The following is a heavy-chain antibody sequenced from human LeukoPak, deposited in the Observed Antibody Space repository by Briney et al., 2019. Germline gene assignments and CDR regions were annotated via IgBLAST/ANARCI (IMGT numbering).Heavy chain of an antibody. Sequence: GESLKISCKGSGYSFANYWIGWVRQMPGKGLEWMGIIYPGDSDTRYSPSFQGQVTISVDKSISTAYLQWSSLKAPDTAMYYCVRHGTYCSSASCYQPDHDTFDIWGQGTMVIVSS. CDR3: VRHGTYCSSASCYQPDHDTFDI. V-gene: IGHV5-51*01. CDR1: GYSFANYW. J-gene: IGHJ3*02. CDR2: IYPGDSDT. D-gene: IGHD2-2*01.